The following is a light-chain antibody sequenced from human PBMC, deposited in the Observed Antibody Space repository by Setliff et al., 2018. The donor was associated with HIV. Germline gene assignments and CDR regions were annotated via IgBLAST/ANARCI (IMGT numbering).Light chain of an antibody. CDR1: QSVNNNR. CDR3: HQYGASPYT. Sequence: PGERVDLSCGASQSVNNNRLAWYQQRPGLAPRLLIYDASTTATGIPDKFSGTGSATDFTLTISRLEPEDFAVYFCHQYGASPYTFGQGTKVDIK. J-gene: IGKJ2*01. CDR2: DAS. V-gene: IGKV3D-20*01.